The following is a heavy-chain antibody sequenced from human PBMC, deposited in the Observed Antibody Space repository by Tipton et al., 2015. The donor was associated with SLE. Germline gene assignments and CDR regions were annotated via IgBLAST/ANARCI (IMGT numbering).Heavy chain of an antibody. CDR3: ARDTVDYYDSSGPDY. J-gene: IGHJ4*02. D-gene: IGHD3-22*01. CDR1: GYTFTNFG. CDR2: ISSYNGNT. Sequence: QLVQSGAEVKKPGASVKVSCKASGYTFTNFGISWVRQAPGQGLEWMGWISSYNGNTNYAQKLQGRVTMTTDTSTSTAYMELRSLRSDDTAVYYCARDTVDYYDSSGPDYWGQGTLVTVSS. V-gene: IGHV1-18*01.